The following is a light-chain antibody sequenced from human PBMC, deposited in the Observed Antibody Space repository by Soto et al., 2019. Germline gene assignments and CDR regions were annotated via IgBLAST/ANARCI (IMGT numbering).Light chain of an antibody. Sequence: DIQMTQSPSTLSASVGDRVTITCRASQSISSWLAWYQQKPGKAPQVLIYDASSLESGVPSRCSGSGSGTEITLTISSLQPDNFATYYCQQYNSYSSFTFGQGTKLDIK. V-gene: IGKV1-5*01. CDR1: QSISSW. CDR2: DAS. CDR3: QQYNSYSSFT. J-gene: IGKJ2*01.